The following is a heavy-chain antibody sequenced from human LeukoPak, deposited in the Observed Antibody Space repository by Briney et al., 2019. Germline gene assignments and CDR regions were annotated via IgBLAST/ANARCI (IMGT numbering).Heavy chain of an antibody. CDR3: ARGSVRVGMDV. CDR2: IGTAGDT. Sequence: GGSLRLSCEASGITFSTSDMHWVRQAPGKGLEWVSVIGTAGDTYYADSVKGRFTISRENAKNSLYLQMDSLRAGDTAVYYCARGSVRVGMDVWGQGTTVTVSS. CDR1: GITFSTSD. V-gene: IGHV3-13*01. D-gene: IGHD6-13*01. J-gene: IGHJ6*02.